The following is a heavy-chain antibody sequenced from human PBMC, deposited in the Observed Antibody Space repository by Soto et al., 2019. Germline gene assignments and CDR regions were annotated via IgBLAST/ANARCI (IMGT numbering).Heavy chain of an antibody. V-gene: IGHV1-69*04. CDR2: IIPILGIA. D-gene: IGHD2-2*01. Sequence: VASVKVSCKASGGTFSSYTISWVRQAPGQGLEWMGRIIPILGIANYAQKFQGRVTITADKSTSTAYMELSSLRSEDTAVYYCARDDRDIVVVPSAMANYYYYYGMDVWGQGTTVTVSS. CDR1: GGTFSSYT. J-gene: IGHJ6*02. CDR3: ARDDRDIVVVPSAMANYYYYYGMDV.